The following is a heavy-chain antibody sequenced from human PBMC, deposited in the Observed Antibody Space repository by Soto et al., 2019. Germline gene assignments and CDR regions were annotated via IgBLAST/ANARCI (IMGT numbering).Heavy chain of an antibody. J-gene: IGHJ3*02. CDR3: ARGMYGSGSYYIGDAFDM. D-gene: IGHD3-10*01. CDR2: IYGGGDT. Sequence: GGSLRLSCAVSGFTVSYNYMNWVRQAPGKGLEWVSVIYGGGDTFYADSVKGRFTISRGNSKNTLYLQMNSLRAEDTAVYYCARGMYGSGSYYIGDAFDMWGQGTMVTVSS. V-gene: IGHV3-53*01. CDR1: GFTVSYNY.